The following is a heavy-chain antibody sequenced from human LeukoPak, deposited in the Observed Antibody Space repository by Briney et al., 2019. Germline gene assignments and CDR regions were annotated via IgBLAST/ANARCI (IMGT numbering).Heavy chain of an antibody. CDR3: ARVRSGGYYDSSGYSDFDY. CDR2: ISSSSSTI. V-gene: IGHV3-48*01. J-gene: IGHJ4*02. CDR1: GFTFSSYW. Sequence: GGSLRLSCAASGFTFSSYWMTWVRQAPGKGLEWVSYISSSSSTIYYADSVKGRFTISRDNAKNSLYLQMNSLRAEDTAVYYCARVRSGGYYDSSGYSDFDYWGQGTLVTVSS. D-gene: IGHD3-22*01.